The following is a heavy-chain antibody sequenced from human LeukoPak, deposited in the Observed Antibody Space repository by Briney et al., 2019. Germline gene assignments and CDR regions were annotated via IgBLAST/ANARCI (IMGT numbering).Heavy chain of an antibody. V-gene: IGHV4-38-2*01. CDR2: LYHSDSA. CDR1: GYSISNGYY. J-gene: IGHJ6*03. CDR3: ARQHDSYYYYYIDV. Sequence: SETLSLTCAVPGYSISNGYYWVWIRQPPGRGLEWFGSLYHSDSAYYNTSLRSRVSMSVDTSKNQFSLTLSLVTAADTAVYYCARQHDSYYYYYIDVWGSGTTVAVSS.